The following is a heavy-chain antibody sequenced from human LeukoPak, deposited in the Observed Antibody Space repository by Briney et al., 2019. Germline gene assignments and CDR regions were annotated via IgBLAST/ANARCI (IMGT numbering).Heavy chain of an antibody. CDR2: LYSGGST. Sequence: PGGSLRLSCAASGFTVSSNYMGWVRQAPGKGLEWVSILYSGGSTYYPDSVKGRFTISRDNSQNTLYLQMDSLRAEDTAVHYCARLYDSSSFGAFDIWGQGTTVTVSS. D-gene: IGHD3-22*01. J-gene: IGHJ3*02. CDR3: ARLYDSSSFGAFDI. CDR1: GFTVSSNY. V-gene: IGHV3-66*02.